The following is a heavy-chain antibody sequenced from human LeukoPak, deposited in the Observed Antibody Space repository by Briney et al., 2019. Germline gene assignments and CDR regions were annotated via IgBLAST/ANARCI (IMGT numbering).Heavy chain of an antibody. Sequence: PGGSLRLSCAAYGLSCGSYDMNWVRQAPGKGLEWVAYISSSGGIKYYADSVKGRFTISRDNAKNSLYLQMNSLPAKAADLYYCAKDGRFDDSSSSHLDYWGQGTLVTVSS. V-gene: IGHV3-48*03. CDR3: AKDGRFDDSSSSHLDY. D-gene: IGHD6-6*01. J-gene: IGHJ4*02. CDR2: ISSSGGIK. CDR1: GLSCGSYD.